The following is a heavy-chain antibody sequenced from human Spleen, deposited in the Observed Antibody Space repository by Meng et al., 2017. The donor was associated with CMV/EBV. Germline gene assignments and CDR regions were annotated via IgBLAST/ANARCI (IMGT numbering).Heavy chain of an antibody. J-gene: IGHJ2*01. V-gene: IGHV4-34*01. CDR2: INHGGST. CDR1: GASFSHYY. Sequence: PLSLTCAVYGASFSHYYWSWIRQPPGKGLEWIGEINHGGSTNYNLSLKSRATISADTSKNQFSLKLSSVTAADTAVYYCARGVKVDLWGRGTLVTVSS. CDR3: ARGVKVDL.